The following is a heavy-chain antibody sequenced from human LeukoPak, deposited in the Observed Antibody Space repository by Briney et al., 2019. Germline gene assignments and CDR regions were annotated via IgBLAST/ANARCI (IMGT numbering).Heavy chain of an antibody. J-gene: IGHJ6*03. CDR1: GFTFSDYY. CDR2: ISSRGSTI. D-gene: IGHD3-10*01. CDR3: AKYGSGRIGYYYYYYMDV. Sequence: GGSLRLSCAASGFTFSDYYMSWLRQAPGKGLEWVSYISSRGSTIYYADSVKGRFTISRDNAKNSLYLQMNSLRAEDTAVYYCAKYGSGRIGYYYYYYMDVWGKGTTVTVSS. V-gene: IGHV3-11*04.